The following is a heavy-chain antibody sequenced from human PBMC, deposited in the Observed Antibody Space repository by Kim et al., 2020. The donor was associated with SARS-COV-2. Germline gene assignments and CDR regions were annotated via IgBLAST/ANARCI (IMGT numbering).Heavy chain of an antibody. J-gene: IGHJ4*02. Sequence: ASVKVSCKASGYTFTSHAMNWVRQAPGQGLEWMGWINTNTGNPTYAQGFTGRFVFSLDTSVSTAYLQISSLKAEDTAVYYCAKLQNTNYGDYYYFDYWGQGTLVTVSS. D-gene: IGHD4-17*01. V-gene: IGHV7-4-1*02. CDR2: INTNTGNP. CDR1: GYTFTSHA. CDR3: AKLQNTNYGDYYYFDY.